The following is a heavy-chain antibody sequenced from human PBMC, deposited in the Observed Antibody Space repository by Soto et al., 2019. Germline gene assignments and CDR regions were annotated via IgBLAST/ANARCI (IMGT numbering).Heavy chain of an antibody. Sequence: QVQLVESGGGVVQPGRSLRLSCAASGFTFSSYGMHWVRQAPGKGLEWVAVIWYDGSNKYYADSVKGRFTISRDNSKNTLYLQMNSLRAEDTAVYYCARFTYYDFWSGYSTFDYWGQGNLVTVSS. CDR2: IWYDGSNK. V-gene: IGHV3-33*01. D-gene: IGHD3-3*01. J-gene: IGHJ4*02. CDR3: ARFTYYDFWSGYSTFDY. CDR1: GFTFSSYG.